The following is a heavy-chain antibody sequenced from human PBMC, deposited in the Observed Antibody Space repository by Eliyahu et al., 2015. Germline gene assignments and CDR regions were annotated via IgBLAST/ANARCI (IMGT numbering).Heavy chain of an antibody. Sequence: QVQLQESGPGLVKPSETLSLTCTVSGGSISSYYWSWIRQPPGKGLEWIGYIYYSGSTNYNPSLKSRVTISVDTSKNQFSLKLSSVTAADTAVYYCARDRAVADYYYGMDVWGQGTTVTVSS. J-gene: IGHJ6*02. V-gene: IGHV4-59*01. D-gene: IGHD6-19*01. CDR2: IYYSGST. CDR1: GGSISSYY. CDR3: ARDRAVADYYYGMDV.